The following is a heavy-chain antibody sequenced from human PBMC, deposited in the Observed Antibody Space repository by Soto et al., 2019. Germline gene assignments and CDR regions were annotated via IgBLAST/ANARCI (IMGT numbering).Heavy chain of an antibody. V-gene: IGHV3-30*18. J-gene: IGHJ6*03. CDR1: GFTFSSYG. CDR2: ISYDGSNK. Sequence: GGSLRLSCAASGFTFSSYGMHWVRQAPGKGLEWVAVISYDGSNKYYADSVKGRFTISRDNSKNTLYLQMNSLRAEDTAVYYCAKDYTGRAARGGWSFYYMDVWGKGTTVTVSS. D-gene: IGHD6-19*01. CDR3: AKDYTGRAARGGWSFYYMDV.